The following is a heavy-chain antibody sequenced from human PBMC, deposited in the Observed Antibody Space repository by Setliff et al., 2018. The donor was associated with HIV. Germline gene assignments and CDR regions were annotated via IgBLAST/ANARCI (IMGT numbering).Heavy chain of an antibody. CDR1: GFSFSSYA. CDR3: VRLNGDYRKAFDI. V-gene: IGHV3-9*01. CDR2: ISWNSGYI. J-gene: IGHJ3*02. Sequence: PGGSLRLSCAANGFSFSSYAMSWVRQVPGKGLEWVSGISWNSGYIVYADSVRGRFTISRDNAKKSLYLQMDSLRVEDTALYYCVRLNGDYRKAFDIWGPGTMVTVSS. D-gene: IGHD4-17*01.